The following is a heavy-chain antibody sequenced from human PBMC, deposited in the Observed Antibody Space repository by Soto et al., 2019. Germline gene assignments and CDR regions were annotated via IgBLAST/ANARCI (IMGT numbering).Heavy chain of an antibody. CDR3: AKLWEIRGVVITG. J-gene: IGHJ4*02. CDR2: ISGSGGST. D-gene: IGHD3-10*01. CDR1: GFTFSSYA. Sequence: GGSLRLSCAASGFTFSSYAMSWVRQAPGKGLEWVSGISGSGGSTYYADSVKGRFTISRDNFKNTLFLLLNSLRADDTAVYYCAKLWEIRGVVITGWGQGTLVTVSS. V-gene: IGHV3-23*01.